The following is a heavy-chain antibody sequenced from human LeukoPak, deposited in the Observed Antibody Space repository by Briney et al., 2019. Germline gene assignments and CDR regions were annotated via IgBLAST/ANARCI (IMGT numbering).Heavy chain of an antibody. D-gene: IGHD4-17*01. CDR2: IIPIFGTA. V-gene: IGHV1-69*13. CDR1: GGTFSSYA. Sequence: SVKVSCKASGGTFSSYAISWVRQAPGQGLEWMGGIIPIFGTANYAQKFQGRVTITADESTSTAYMELSSLRPEDTAVYYCARDGDDNGDYVLGWFDPWGQGTLVTVSS. CDR3: ARDGDDNGDYVLGWFDP. J-gene: IGHJ5*02.